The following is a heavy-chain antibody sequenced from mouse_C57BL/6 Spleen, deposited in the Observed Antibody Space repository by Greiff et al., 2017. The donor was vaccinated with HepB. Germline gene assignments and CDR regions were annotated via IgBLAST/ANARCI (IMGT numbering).Heavy chain of an antibody. D-gene: IGHD4-1*01. Sequence: QVQLQQSGPELVKPGASVKISCKASGYAFSSSWMNWVKQRPGKGLEWIGRIYPGDGDTNYNGKFKGKATLTADKSSSTAYMPLSSLTSEDSAVYFCARSGGGNYFDYWGQGTTLTVSS. J-gene: IGHJ2*01. V-gene: IGHV1-82*01. CDR1: GYAFSSSW. CDR3: ARSGGGNYFDY. CDR2: IYPGDGDT.